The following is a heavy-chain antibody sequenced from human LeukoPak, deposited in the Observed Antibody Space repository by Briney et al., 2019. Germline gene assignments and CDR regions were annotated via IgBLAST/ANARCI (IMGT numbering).Heavy chain of an antibody. CDR1: GGTFSSYA. J-gene: IGHJ6*02. CDR3: ARGQQLVGNYYYYGMDV. V-gene: IGHV1-69*13. D-gene: IGHD6-13*01. Sequence: SVKVSCKASGGTFSSYAISWVRQAPGQGLEWMGGIIPIFGTVHYAQTFQGRVTITADESTNTAYMELTSLRSDDTALYYCARGQQLVGNYYYYGMDVWGQGTTVTVSS. CDR2: IIPIFGTV.